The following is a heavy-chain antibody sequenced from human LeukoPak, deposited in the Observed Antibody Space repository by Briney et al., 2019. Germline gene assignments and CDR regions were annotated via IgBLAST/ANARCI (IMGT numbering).Heavy chain of an antibody. CDR3: ARGGAAADPVGAFDI. D-gene: IGHD6-13*01. CDR1: GGTFSSYA. V-gene: IGHV1-69*13. J-gene: IGHJ3*02. Sequence: GASVKVSCKASGGTFSSYAISWVRQAPGQGLEWMGGIIPIFGTANYAQKFQGRVTITADESTSTAYMELSSLRSEDTAVYYCARGGAAADPVGAFDIWGQGTMVTVSS. CDR2: IIPIFGTA.